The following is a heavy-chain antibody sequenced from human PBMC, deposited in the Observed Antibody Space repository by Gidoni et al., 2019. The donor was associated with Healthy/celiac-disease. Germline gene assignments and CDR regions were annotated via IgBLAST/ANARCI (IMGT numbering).Heavy chain of an antibody. Sequence: EVQLVQSGAEVKKPGESLKISCTGSGYSFTSYWIGWVRQMPGKGLEWMGIIYPGDSDTRYSPSFQGQVTISADKSISTAYLQWSSLKASDTAMYYCARVEGYCSGGSCYPSRAFDPWGQGTLVTVSS. D-gene: IGHD2-15*01. CDR3: ARVEGYCSGGSCYPSRAFDP. CDR2: IYPGDSDT. V-gene: IGHV5-51*01. CDR1: GYSFTSYW. J-gene: IGHJ5*02.